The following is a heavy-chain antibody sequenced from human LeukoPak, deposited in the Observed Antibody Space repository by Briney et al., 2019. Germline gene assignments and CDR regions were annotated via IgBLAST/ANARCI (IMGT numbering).Heavy chain of an antibody. CDR1: GGSISSSPYY. V-gene: IGHV4-39*07. CDR2: IYYSGTT. D-gene: IGHD5-18*01. J-gene: IGHJ5*02. CDR3: AKGAGGFSYHSWFDP. Sequence: SETLSLTCTVSGGSISSSPYYWGWIRQPPGKGLEWIGSIYYSGTTHYSPSLESRVTISVDTSKNQFSLKLASVTAADTAIYYCAKGAGGFSYHSWFDPWGQGTLVTVSS.